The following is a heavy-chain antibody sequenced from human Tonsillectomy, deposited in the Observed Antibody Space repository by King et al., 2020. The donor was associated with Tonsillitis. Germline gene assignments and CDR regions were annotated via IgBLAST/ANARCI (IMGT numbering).Heavy chain of an antibody. CDR1: GFIFDDYA. Sequence: VQLVESGGGLVQPGRSLRLSCAASGFIFDDYAMHWVRQAPGKGLEWVSGISWDSGSIGCADSVKGRFTISRENAKNSLYVQMNSLRAEDTALYYCAKDRGYSYGTTNFDYWGQGTLVTVSS. V-gene: IGHV3-9*01. J-gene: IGHJ4*02. CDR2: ISWDSGSI. CDR3: AKDRGYSYGTTNFDY. D-gene: IGHD5-18*01.